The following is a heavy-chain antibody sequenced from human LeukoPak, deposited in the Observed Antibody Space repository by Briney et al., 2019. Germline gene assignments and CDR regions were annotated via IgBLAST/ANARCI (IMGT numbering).Heavy chain of an antibody. Sequence: GGSLRLSCAASGFTFRSYGMHWVRQAPGKGLEWVAVIWYDGSNKYYADSVKGRFTISRDNSKNTLYLQMNSLRAEDTAVYYCARDDDGSWTFDYWGQGTLVTVSS. CDR2: IWYDGSNK. V-gene: IGHV3-33*01. J-gene: IGHJ4*02. D-gene: IGHD6-13*01. CDR3: ARDDDGSWTFDY. CDR1: GFTFRSYG.